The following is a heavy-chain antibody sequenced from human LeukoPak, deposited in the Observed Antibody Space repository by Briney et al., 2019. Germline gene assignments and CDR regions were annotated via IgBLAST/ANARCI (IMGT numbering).Heavy chain of an antibody. Sequence: SETLSLTCTVSGGSISNYYRSWIRQPPGKELEWIGYIYYTGSINYKSSLKSRVTISVDTSKNQFSLKLSSVTAADTAMYYCATEIVATNSFDYWGQGTLVTVSS. V-gene: IGHV4-59*12. CDR1: GGSISNYY. J-gene: IGHJ4*02. D-gene: IGHD5-12*01. CDR3: ATEIVATNSFDY. CDR2: IYYTGSI.